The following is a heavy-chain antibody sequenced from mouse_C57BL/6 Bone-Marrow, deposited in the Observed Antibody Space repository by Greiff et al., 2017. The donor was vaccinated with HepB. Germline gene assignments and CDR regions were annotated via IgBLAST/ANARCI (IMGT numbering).Heavy chain of an antibody. D-gene: IGHD1-1*01. V-gene: IGHV1-18*01. J-gene: IGHJ1*03. CDR3: ARRNYGSSYWYFDV. Sequence: VQLKQSGPELVKPGASVKIPCKASGYTFTDYNMDWVKQSHGKSLEWIGDINPNNGGTIYNQKFKGKATLTVDKSSSTAYMELRRLTSEDTAVYYCARRNYGSSYWYFDVWGTGTTVTVSS. CDR1: GYTFTDYN. CDR2: INPNNGGT.